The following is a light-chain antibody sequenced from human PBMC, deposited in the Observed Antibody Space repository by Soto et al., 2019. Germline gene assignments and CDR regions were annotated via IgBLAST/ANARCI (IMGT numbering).Light chain of an antibody. J-gene: IGKJ1*01. CDR1: QSVSSSY. Sequence: EIVLTQSPCTLSLSPGERATHSCRASQSVSSSYLAWYQQKPGQAPRLLIYGASSRATGIPDRFSGSGSGTDFTLTISRLELEDFAVYYCQQYGSSLWTFGQGTK. CDR3: QQYGSSLWT. V-gene: IGKV3-20*01. CDR2: GAS.